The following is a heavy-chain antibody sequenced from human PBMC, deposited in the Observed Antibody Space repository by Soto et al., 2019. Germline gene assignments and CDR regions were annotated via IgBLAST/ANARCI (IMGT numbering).Heavy chain of an antibody. V-gene: IGHV3-30*18. CDR1: RFTFSDYG. CDR3: AKDWGGGSNNYHLDY. Sequence: PGRSLRLSCAAARFTFSDYGMHWVRQAPGKGLQRLATISHHGIRTHYADSVMGRFTISRDNFKTVVYLHLRGLRVEDTAIYSSAKDWGGGSNNYHLDYRVQATAVTVSS. J-gene: IGHJ4*02. CDR2: ISHHGIRT. D-gene: IGHD3-16*01.